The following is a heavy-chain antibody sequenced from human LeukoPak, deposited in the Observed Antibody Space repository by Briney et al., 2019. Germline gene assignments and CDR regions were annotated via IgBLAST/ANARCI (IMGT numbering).Heavy chain of an antibody. Sequence: GGSLRLSCEASGFTFSSYTMTWVRQAPGKGLEWVSHISSGGDTTYYADSVKGRFTISRDNSKNTLYLQMNSLRAEDTAVYYCAKGNGYSYGRYYFDYWGQGTLVTVSS. D-gene: IGHD5-18*01. CDR2: ISSGGDTT. J-gene: IGHJ4*02. V-gene: IGHV3-23*01. CDR3: AKGNGYSYGRYYFDY. CDR1: GFTFSSYT.